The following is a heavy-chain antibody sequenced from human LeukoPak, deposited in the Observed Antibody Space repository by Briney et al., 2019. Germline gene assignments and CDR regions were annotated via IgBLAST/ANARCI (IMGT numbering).Heavy chain of an antibody. D-gene: IGHD6-13*01. CDR3: ARGRDSSWLPFDY. CDR2: INHSGST. J-gene: IGHJ4*02. Sequence: PSETLSLTCAVYGRSFSGYYWSWIRQPPGKGLEWIGEINHSGSTNYNPSLKSRVTISVDTSKNQFSLKLSSVTAADTAVYYCARGRDSSWLPFDYWGQGTLVTVSS. CDR1: GRSFSGYY. V-gene: IGHV4-34*01.